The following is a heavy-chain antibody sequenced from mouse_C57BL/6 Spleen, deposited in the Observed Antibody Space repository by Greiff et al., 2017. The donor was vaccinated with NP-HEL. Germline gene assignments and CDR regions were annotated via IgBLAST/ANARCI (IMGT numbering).Heavy chain of an antibody. V-gene: IGHV1-53*01. Sequence: QVQLQQPGADLVKPGASVKLSCKASGYTFTSYWMHWVKQRPGQGLEWIGNINPSNGGTNYNEKFKSKATLTVDKSSSTAYMQLSSLTSEDFAVYNCARFIAIWYFDGWGTWTTVTVSA. CDR3: ARFIAIWYFDG. CDR2: INPSNGGT. CDR1: GYTFTSYW. D-gene: IGHD1-1*02. J-gene: IGHJ1*03.